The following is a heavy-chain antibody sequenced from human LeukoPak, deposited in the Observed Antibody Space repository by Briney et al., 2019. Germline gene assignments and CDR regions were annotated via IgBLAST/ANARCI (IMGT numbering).Heavy chain of an antibody. D-gene: IGHD6-6*01. J-gene: IGHJ5*02. CDR3: ARGLSSSSAMPEFDP. CDR2: IIPIFGTA. V-gene: IGHV1-69*13. CDR1: GGTFSSYA. Sequence: ASVKVSCKASGGTFSSYAIIWVRQAPGQGLEWMGGIIPIFGTANYAQKFQGRVTITADESTSTAYMELSSLRTEDPAVYYSARGLSSSSAMPEFDPWGGRTLVTVSS.